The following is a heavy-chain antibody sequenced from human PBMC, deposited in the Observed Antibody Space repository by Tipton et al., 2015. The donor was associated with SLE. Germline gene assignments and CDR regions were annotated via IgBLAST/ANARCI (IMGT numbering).Heavy chain of an antibody. Sequence: TLSLTCIVSGGSISSSNYYWGWIRQPPGKALEWIGRMYTSGATNYNPSLTSRVSMSVDTSKKQFSLNLSLVTAADTAVYYCASAAYSSSSDGFDVWGQGTMVTVTS. V-gene: IGHV4-61*02. CDR1: GGSISSSNYY. J-gene: IGHJ3*01. CDR2: MYTSGAT. CDR3: ASAAYSSSSDGFDV. D-gene: IGHD6-6*01.